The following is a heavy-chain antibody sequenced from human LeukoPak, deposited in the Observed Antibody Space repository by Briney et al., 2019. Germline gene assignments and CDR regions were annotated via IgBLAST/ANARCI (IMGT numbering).Heavy chain of an antibody. V-gene: IGHV4-59*01. J-gene: IGHJ4*02. CDR3: ASILYGANGFDY. CDR1: GGSISSYY. Sequence: SETLSLTCTVSGGSISSYYWSWIRQPPRKGLEYIAYIYYSGSTNYNPSLNSRVTTSVDTSKNQFSLKLSSVTAADTAVYYCASILYGANGFDYWGQGTLVTVSS. CDR2: IYYSGST. D-gene: IGHD4/OR15-4a*01.